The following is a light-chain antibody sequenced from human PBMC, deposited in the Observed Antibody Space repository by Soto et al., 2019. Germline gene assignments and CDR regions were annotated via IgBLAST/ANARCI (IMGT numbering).Light chain of an antibody. CDR2: GTF. Sequence: EILMTQSPATLSVCPGERVTFSCRASQSMTTKLAWYQQNPGQAPRLLIHGTFTRATGIPARFSGSGSWTEFTLPLSRLQSEDFAVYYCQQYNSWPETFGQGTKVDIK. CDR3: QQYNSWPET. J-gene: IGKJ1*01. V-gene: IGKV3-15*01. CDR1: QSMTTK.